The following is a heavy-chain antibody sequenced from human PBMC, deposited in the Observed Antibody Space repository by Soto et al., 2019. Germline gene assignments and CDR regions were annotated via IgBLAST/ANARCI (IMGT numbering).Heavy chain of an antibody. CDR1: GFTFNTYD. Sequence: GGSLRLSCAASGFTFNTYDMHWVRQAPGKGLEKVAVISYDGSNKYYADSVKGRLTISRDNSKKMLYLQMNSLRPEDTAVYYCAKGQHCSSTSCYFYYYGMDVWGQGTKVTVSS. D-gene: IGHD2-2*01. CDR3: AKGQHCSSTSCYFYYYGMDV. V-gene: IGHV3-30*18. J-gene: IGHJ6*02. CDR2: ISYDGSNK.